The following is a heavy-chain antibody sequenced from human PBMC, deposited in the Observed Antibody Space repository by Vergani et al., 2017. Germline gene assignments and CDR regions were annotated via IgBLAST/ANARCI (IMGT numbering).Heavy chain of an antibody. J-gene: IGHJ4*02. D-gene: IGHD6-19*01. CDR3: ARVSVGTVAVL. CDR1: GGSISSYY. V-gene: IGHV4-59*01. CDR2: IYYSGST. Sequence: QVQLQESGPGLVKPSETLSLTCTVSGGSISSYYWSWIRQPPGKGLEWIGYIYYSGSTNYNPPLKSRVTISVDTSKNQFSLKLSSVTAADTAVYYCARVSVGTVAVLWGQGTLVTVSS.